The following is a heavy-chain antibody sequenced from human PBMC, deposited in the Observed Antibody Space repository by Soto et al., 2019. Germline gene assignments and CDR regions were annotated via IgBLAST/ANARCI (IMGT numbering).Heavy chain of an antibody. J-gene: IGHJ4*02. CDR1: GFTFSDCY. CDR3: ARDLGYYASDGYFDY. D-gene: IGHD3-22*01. CDR2: ISSSGNII. V-gene: IGHV3-11*01. Sequence: PGGSLRLSCAGSGFTFSDCYMSWIRQAPGKGLEWVSYISSSGNIIYYADSVKGRFTISRDNAKNSLYLQMNSLRAEDTAVYYCARDLGYYASDGYFDYWGQGTLVTASS.